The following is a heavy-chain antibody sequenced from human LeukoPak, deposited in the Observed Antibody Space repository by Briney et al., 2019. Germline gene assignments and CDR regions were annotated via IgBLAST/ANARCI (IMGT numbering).Heavy chain of an antibody. Sequence: PSETLSLTCTLSGGSISSGDYYWSRIRLPPGKGLECIGYIYYSGSTYYNPSLKSRVTISVDTSKNQFSLKLSSVTGADTAVYYCQRGAGEDYFDYWGQGTLVTVSS. J-gene: IGHJ4*02. V-gene: IGHV4-30-4*01. D-gene: IGHD2-15*01. CDR3: QRGAGEDYFDY. CDR2: IYYSGST. CDR1: GGSISSGDYY.